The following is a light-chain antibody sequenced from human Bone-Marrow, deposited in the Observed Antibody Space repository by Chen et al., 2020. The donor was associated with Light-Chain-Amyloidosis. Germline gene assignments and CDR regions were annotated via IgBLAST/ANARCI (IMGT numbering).Light chain of an antibody. CDR2: GAS. CDR3: QHCGNLLPYT. CDR1: QTITNTY. J-gene: IGKJ2*01. V-gene: IGKV3-20*01. Sequence: EIVLTQSPGTLSLSPGERATLSCRASQTITNTYLAWYQQKPGQAPRLLFYGASRRATGVPDRFSGSGSGTDFTLTISRLEPEDFAVYYCQHCGNLLPYTFGQGTKVEIK.